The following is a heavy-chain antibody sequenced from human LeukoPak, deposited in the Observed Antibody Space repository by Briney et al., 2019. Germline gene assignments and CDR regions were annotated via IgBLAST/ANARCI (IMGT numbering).Heavy chain of an antibody. CDR3: AREGSGWYGNYFDY. CDR2: MSPNSGDT. D-gene: IGHD6-19*01. Sequence: ASVKVSCKASGYTFTTHDINWVRQATGQGLEWLGWMSPNSGDTGYAQKFQGRVTMTSDSSISTAYMELSSLRSEDTAVYYCAREGSGWYGNYFDYWGQGTLVTVSS. V-gene: IGHV1-8*01. J-gene: IGHJ4*02. CDR1: GYTFTTHD.